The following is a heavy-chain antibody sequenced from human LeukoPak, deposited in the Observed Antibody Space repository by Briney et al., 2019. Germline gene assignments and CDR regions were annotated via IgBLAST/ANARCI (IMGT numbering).Heavy chain of an antibody. CDR3: ATRPKRFLESRDAFDI. V-gene: IGHV3-23*01. CDR2: ISGSGGST. D-gene: IGHD3-3*01. Sequence: GGSLRLSCAASGFTFSSYAMSWVRQAPGKGLEWVSAISGSGGSTDYVDSVKGRFTISRDNSKNTLYLQMNSLRAEDTAVYYCATRPKRFLESRDAFDIWGQGTMVTVSS. J-gene: IGHJ3*02. CDR1: GFTFSSYA.